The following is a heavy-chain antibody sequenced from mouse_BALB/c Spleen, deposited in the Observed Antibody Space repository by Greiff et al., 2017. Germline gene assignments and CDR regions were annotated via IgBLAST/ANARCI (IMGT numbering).Heavy chain of an antibody. D-gene: IGHD2-14*01. CDR2: IDPETGGT. Sequence: QVQLQQSGAELVRPGASVTLSCKASGYTFTDYEMHWVKQTPVHGLEWIGAIDPETGGTAYNQKFKGKATLTADKSSSTAYMELRSLTSEDSAVYYCTRSYRAWFAYWGQGTLVTVSA. CDR3: TRSYRAWFAY. J-gene: IGHJ3*01. V-gene: IGHV1-15*01. CDR1: GYTFTDYE.